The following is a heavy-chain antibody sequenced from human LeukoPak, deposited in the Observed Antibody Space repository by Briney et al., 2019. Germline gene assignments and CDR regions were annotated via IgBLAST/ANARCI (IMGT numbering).Heavy chain of an antibody. CDR1: GYTFTSYA. J-gene: IGHJ3*02. D-gene: IGHD5-18*01. CDR3: ARRSLDTAMVSDAFDI. Sequence: GASVKVSCKASGYTFTSYAMHWVRQAPGQRLEWMGWISAGNGNTKYSQKFQGRVTITRDTSASTAYMELSSLRSEDTAVYYCARRSLDTAMVSDAFDIWGQGTMVTVSS. CDR2: ISAGNGNT. V-gene: IGHV1-3*01.